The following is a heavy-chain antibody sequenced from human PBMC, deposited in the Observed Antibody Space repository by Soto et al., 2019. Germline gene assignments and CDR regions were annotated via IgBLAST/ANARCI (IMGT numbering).Heavy chain of an antibody. J-gene: IGHJ6*03. CDR3: ARGSWDDVSGHYYMDV. CDR1: GDSVSSNSAG. Sequence: PSQTLSLTCAISGDSVSSNSAGWNWVRQTPSRDLEWLGRTYYKSKWFNNYAVSVKSRITINPDTSQNKFSLHLDSVTPEDTAVYFCARGSWDDVSGHYYMDVWGKGTTVTVSS. CDR2: TYYKSKWFN. D-gene: IGHD5-12*01. V-gene: IGHV6-1*01.